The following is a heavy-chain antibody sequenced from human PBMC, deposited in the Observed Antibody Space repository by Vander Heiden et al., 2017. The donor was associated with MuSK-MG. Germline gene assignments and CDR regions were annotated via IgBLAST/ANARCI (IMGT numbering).Heavy chain of an antibody. Sequence: QVQLVESGGGLVKPGGSLRLSCAASGFTFSDYYMSWIRQAPGKGLEWVSYISSSGRTIDYADSVKGRFTISRDNAKNSLYLKMNSLRAEDTAVYYCAREGRTKYDYGWGSYRQFRHMDVGGPWTKVTVA. V-gene: IGHV3-11*01. CDR1: GFTFSDYY. D-gene: IGHD3-16*02. CDR3: AREGRTKYDYGWGSYRQFRHMDV. J-gene: IGHJ6*01. CDR2: ISSSGRTI.